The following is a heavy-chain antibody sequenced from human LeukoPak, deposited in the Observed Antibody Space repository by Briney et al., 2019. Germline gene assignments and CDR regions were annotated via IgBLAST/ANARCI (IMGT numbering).Heavy chain of an antibody. J-gene: IGHJ4*02. Sequence: KSSETLSLTCTVSGGSISSYYWSWIRQPPGKGLEWIGYIYYSGSTNYNPSLKSRVTISVDTSKNQFSLKLSSVTAADTAVYYCARHSYYYDSSGYYYFDYWGQGTLVTVSS. CDR1: GGSISSYY. D-gene: IGHD3-22*01. CDR2: IYYSGST. V-gene: IGHV4-59*08. CDR3: ARHSYYYDSSGYYYFDY.